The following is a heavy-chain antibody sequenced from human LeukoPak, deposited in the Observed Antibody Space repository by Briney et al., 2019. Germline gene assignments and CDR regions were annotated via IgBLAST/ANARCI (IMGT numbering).Heavy chain of an antibody. CDR1: GGSISSSSYY. D-gene: IGHD4-17*01. V-gene: IGHV4-39*07. J-gene: IGHJ4*02. CDR2: IYYSGST. CDR3: ARELDYGDDADY. Sequence: SETLSLTCTVSGGSISSSSYYWGWIRQPPGKGLEWIGSIYYSGSTYYNPSLKSRVTISVDTSKNQFSLKLSSVTAADTAVYCCARELDYGDDADYWGQGTLVTVSS.